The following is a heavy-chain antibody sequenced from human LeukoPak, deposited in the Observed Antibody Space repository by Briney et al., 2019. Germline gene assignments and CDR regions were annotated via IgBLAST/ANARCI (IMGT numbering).Heavy chain of an antibody. D-gene: IGHD3-22*01. CDR2: ISSSSSYI. J-gene: IGHJ4*02. Sequence: GGSLRLSCAASGFTFSSYNMNWVRQAPGKGLEWVSSISSSSSYIYYADSVKGRFTISRDNAKNSLYLQMNSLRAEDTAVYYCARDGVAYYYDSSGYHDYWGQGTLVTVSS. V-gene: IGHV3-21*01. CDR3: ARDGVAYYYDSSGYHDY. CDR1: GFTFSSYN.